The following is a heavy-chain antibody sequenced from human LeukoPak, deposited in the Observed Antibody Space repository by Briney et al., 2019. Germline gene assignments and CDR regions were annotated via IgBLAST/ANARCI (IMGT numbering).Heavy chain of an antibody. Sequence: PSETLSLTCTLSGGSISSYYWTWIRQPPGKGLEWIGYVYYSGSTNYNPSLKSRITISVDTSKNQFFLKLSSVTAADTAVYYCARGLGSNWFDYWGQGTLVTVSS. J-gene: IGHJ4*02. CDR3: ARGLGSNWFDY. D-gene: IGHD6-13*01. CDR2: VYYSGST. CDR1: GGSISSYY. V-gene: IGHV4-59*01.